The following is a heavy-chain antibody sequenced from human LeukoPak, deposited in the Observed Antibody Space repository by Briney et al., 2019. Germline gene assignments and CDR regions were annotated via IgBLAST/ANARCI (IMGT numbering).Heavy chain of an antibody. CDR3: ARGSGQLGSDY. D-gene: IGHD7-27*01. V-gene: IGHV3-7*01. J-gene: IGHJ4*02. CDR2: IKQDGSDK. CDR1: GSTFSRYW. Sequence: PGRSLRLSCAASGSTFSRYWMSWVRQAPGKGLECVANIKQDGSDKYYVDSVKGRFTISRDNAKNSLYLQMNSLRAEDTAVYYCARGSGQLGSDYWGQGTLVTVSS.